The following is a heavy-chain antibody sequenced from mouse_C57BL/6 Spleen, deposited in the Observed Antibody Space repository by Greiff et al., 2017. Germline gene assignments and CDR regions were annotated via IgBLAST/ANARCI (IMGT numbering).Heavy chain of an antibody. Sequence: EASGIDFSRYWMCWVRRAPGKGLEWIGEINLDSSTINYAPSLKDKFIISRDNAKNSLYLQMSKVRSEDTALYDCAREGSSSYYFDYWGQGTTLTVSS. CDR2: INLDSSTI. J-gene: IGHJ2*01. D-gene: IGHD1-1*01. CDR1: GIDFSRYW. CDR3: AREGSSSYYFDY. V-gene: IGHV4-1*01.